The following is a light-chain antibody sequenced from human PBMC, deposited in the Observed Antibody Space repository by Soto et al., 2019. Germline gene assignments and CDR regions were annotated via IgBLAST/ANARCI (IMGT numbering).Light chain of an antibody. CDR1: QNIRTY. J-gene: IGKJ2*01. CDR3: QQGHSTPYT. Sequence: DVQITQSPYSLSASLGDSVTITCRASQNIRTYLNWYQQKPGRAPKLLIHSASALPSGVPSRFSGSGSGTEFTLTMSGLQPEDFASYYCQQGHSTPYTFGQGTKVDI. CDR2: SAS. V-gene: IGKV1-39*01.